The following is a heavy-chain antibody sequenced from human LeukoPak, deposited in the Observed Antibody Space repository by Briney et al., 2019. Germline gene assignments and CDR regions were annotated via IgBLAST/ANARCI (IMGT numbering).Heavy chain of an antibody. J-gene: IGHJ3*02. V-gene: IGHV1-2*02. CDR2: INPNRGGT. CDR3: ARDRNVFIPSAPRDHDAFDI. Sequence: ASVKVSCKASGYTFTGYYMHWVRQAPGQRLEWMGWINPNRGGTNYAQKFQGRVSMTRDTSISTAYMELSRLRSDDTAVYYCARDRNVFIPSAPRDHDAFDIWGQGTMVTVSS. CDR1: GYTFTGYY. D-gene: IGHD2-2*01.